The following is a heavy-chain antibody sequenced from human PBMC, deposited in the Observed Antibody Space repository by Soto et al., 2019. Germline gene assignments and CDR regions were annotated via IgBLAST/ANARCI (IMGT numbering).Heavy chain of an antibody. CDR3: ATGPRGGPRFHLFDY. CDR1: GYTLTELS. CDR2: FDPEDGET. D-gene: IGHD3-10*01. Sequence: ASVKVSCKVSGYTLTELSMHWVRQAPGKGLEWMGGFDPEDGETIYAQKFQGRVTMTEDTSTDTAYMELSSLRSEDTAVYYCATGPRGGPRFHLFDYWGQGTLVTVSS. J-gene: IGHJ4*02. V-gene: IGHV1-24*01.